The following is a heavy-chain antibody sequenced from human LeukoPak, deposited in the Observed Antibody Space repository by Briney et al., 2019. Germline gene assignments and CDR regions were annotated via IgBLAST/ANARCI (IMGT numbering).Heavy chain of an antibody. D-gene: IGHD6-19*01. Sequence: SETLSLTCTVSGGSIRSTNYYWVWVRQPPGKGLEWIGTIYYPESTYYNPSLKSRVTISVDTSKNQFSLKLSSVTAADTAVYYCARESRSKQYSSGWYDYYYYYMDVWGKGTTVTVSS. CDR3: ARESRSKQYSSGWYDYYYYYMDV. CDR1: GGSIRSTNYY. J-gene: IGHJ6*03. V-gene: IGHV4-39*07. CDR2: IYYPEST.